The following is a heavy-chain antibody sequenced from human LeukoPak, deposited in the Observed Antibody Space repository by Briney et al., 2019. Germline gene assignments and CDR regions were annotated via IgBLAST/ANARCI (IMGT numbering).Heavy chain of an antibody. Sequence: GASVKVSCKASGGTFSSYAISWVRQAPGQGLEWMGRIIPILGIANYAQKFQGRVTITADKSTSTAYMELSSLRSEDTAVYYCARGIAVASWFDPWGQGTLVTVSS. CDR2: IIPILGIA. D-gene: IGHD6-19*01. V-gene: IGHV1-69*04. CDR1: GGTFSSYA. J-gene: IGHJ5*02. CDR3: ARGIAVASWFDP.